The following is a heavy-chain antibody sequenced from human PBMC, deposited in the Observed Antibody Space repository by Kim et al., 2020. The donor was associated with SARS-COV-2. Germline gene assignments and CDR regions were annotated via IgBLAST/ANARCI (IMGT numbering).Heavy chain of an antibody. Sequence: GRFTSSRDNAKNSLYLQMSSLRAEDTAVYYCARGGGYCSGGSCYLHYFDYWGQGTLVTVSS. CDR3: ARGGGYCSGGSCYLHYFDY. D-gene: IGHD2-15*01. J-gene: IGHJ4*02. V-gene: IGHV3-11*04.